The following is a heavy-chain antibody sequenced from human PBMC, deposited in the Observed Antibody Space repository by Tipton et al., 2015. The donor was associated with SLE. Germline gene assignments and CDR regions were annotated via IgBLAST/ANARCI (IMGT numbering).Heavy chain of an antibody. D-gene: IGHD5-18*01. J-gene: IGHJ4*02. V-gene: IGHV1-18*01. CDR3: ARPSGYTAMAPYYYYFDC. CDR2: ISAYNGNT. CDR1: GYTFTSYG. Sequence: QSGAEVKKPGASVKVSCKASGYTFTSYGISWVRQAPGQGLEWMGWISAYNGNTNYAQKLQGRVTMTTDTSTSTAYMELRSLRSGDTAVYYCARPSGYTAMAPYYYYFDCGGQGPLLTVSS.